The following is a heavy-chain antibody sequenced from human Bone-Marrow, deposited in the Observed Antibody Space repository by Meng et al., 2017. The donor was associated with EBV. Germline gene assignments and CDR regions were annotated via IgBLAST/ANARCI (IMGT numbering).Heavy chain of an antibody. D-gene: IGHD5-24*01. V-gene: IGHV4-4*02. CDR2: IWHGGNT. J-gene: IGHJ4*02. Sequence: QVQWQGSGPGLVKPSGTLSLHCAVSGASISGSNWWSWVRQPPGKGLEWIGEIWHGGNTNYNPSLKSRVTISVDKSGNQFSLNLNSVTAADTAVYYCARGNAYNVPSFDYWGQGTLVTVSS. CDR3: ARGNAYNVPSFDY. CDR1: GASISGSNW.